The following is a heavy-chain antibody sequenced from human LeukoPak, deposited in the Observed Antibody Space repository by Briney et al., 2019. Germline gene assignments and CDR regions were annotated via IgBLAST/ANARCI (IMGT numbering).Heavy chain of an antibody. V-gene: IGHV3-33*01. CDR2: IWYDGSNQ. Sequence: GGSLRLSCAASGFTFRNYGMHWVRQAPGKGLEWVAVIWYDGSNQYYADSVKGRFTISRDNSKMMLYLQMNSLRAEDTAVYYCVRDRGGGSGYSRYFDLWGQGTLVTVSS. CDR3: VRDRGGGSGYSRYFDL. D-gene: IGHD3-22*01. CDR1: GFTFRNYG. J-gene: IGHJ5*02.